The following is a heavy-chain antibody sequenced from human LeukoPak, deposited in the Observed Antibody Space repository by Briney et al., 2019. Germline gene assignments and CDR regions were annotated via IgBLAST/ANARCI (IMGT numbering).Heavy chain of an antibody. J-gene: IGHJ4*02. CDR3: ARDVDIEASTGLDY. Sequence: ASVKVSCKASGYTFTSYGISWVRQAPGQGLEWMGWISAYNGNTNYAQKLQGRVTMTTDTSTSTAYMELRSLRSDDTAVYYCARDVDIEASTGLDYWGQGTLVNVSS. CDR1: GYTFTSYG. CDR2: ISAYNGNT. V-gene: IGHV1-18*01. D-gene: IGHD5-12*01.